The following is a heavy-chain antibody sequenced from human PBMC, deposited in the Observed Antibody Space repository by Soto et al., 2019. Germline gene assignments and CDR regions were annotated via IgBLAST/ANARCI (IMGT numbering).Heavy chain of an antibody. J-gene: IGHJ6*02. CDR2: INPNSGGT. D-gene: IGHD6-19*01. CDR1: GYTFTGYY. Sequence: ASVKVSCKASGYTFTGYYMHWVRQAPGQGLEWMGWINPNSGGTNYAQKFQGRVTMTRDTSISTAYMELSRLRSDDTAVYYCARDLQVVAVAGSYGMDVRCQGATVTV. CDR3: ARDLQVVAVAGSYGMDV. V-gene: IGHV1-2*02.